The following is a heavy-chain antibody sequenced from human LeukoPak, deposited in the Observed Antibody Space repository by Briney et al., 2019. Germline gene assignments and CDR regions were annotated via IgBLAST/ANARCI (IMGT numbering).Heavy chain of an antibody. CDR2: IFYDGSNK. V-gene: IGHV3-33*01. D-gene: IGHD7-27*01. Sequence: PGGSLRLSCAASGFTFSTYGFHWVRQVPGKGLEWVAAIFYDGSNKFYTDSVKGRFTISRDNSKNTLYLQMNSLRAEDTAVYYCARVGTGDLRRFDYWGQGTLVTVSS. J-gene: IGHJ4*02. CDR3: ARVGTGDLRRFDY. CDR1: GFTFSTYG.